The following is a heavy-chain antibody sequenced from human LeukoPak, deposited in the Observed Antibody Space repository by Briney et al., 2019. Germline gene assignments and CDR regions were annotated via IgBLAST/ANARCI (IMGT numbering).Heavy chain of an antibody. CDR3: ASLKEGGAAHWFDP. CDR2: IYYSGST. D-gene: IGHD6-6*01. V-gene: IGHV4-39*01. Sequence: PSETLSLTRTVSGGSISSSSYSWGWIRQPPGKGLEWIGNIYYSGSTYYNPSLKSRVTISVDTSKNQFSLKLSSVTAADTAMYYCASLKEGGAAHWFDPWGQGTLVTVSS. J-gene: IGHJ5*02. CDR1: GGSISSSSYS.